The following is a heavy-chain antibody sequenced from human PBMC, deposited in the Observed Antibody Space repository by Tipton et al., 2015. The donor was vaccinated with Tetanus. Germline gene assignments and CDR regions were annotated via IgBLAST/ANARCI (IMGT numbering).Heavy chain of an antibody. Sequence: QSGAEVKKPGASLKISCKASGYTFNHHGVHWVRQAPGQSLEWMGWINTATGNTKYSQKFQARVTITSDTSASTAYMELSSPRSEDTAVYYCARDNRWAPSERYSDIWGRGTLVTVAS. D-gene: IGHD2/OR15-2a*01. J-gene: IGHJ2*01. CDR3: ARDNRWAPSERYSDI. CDR2: INTATGNT. V-gene: IGHV1-3*04. CDR1: GYTFNHHG.